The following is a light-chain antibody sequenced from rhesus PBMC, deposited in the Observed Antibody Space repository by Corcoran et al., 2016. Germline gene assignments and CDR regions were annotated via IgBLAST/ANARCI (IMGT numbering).Light chain of an antibody. CDR1: QGISDY. CDR2: AAS. Sequence: DIQMTQSPSSLSASVGDRVTITCRASQGISDYLSWYQQKPGKAPKRLIYAASSLESGVPSRFSGSRSVTEFTRTSSSLQPEDVAAYYCLQGYSTPFTFGPGTKLDIK. V-gene: IGKV1-36*02. CDR3: LQGYSTPFT. J-gene: IGKJ3*01.